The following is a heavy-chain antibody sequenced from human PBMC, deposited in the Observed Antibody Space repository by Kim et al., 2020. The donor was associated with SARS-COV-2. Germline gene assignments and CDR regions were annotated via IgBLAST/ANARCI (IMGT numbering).Heavy chain of an antibody. D-gene: IGHD6-19*01. J-gene: IGHJ4*02. CDR2: INWNGGST. CDR1: GFRFDDYG. CDR3: VRLYGIGVAGAVDY. V-gene: IGHV3-20*04. Sequence: GGSLRLSCAASGFRFDDYGMSWVHQAPGKGLEWVSGINWNGGSTGYADSVQGRFTVSRDNAKNSMYLQMNSLRDEDAALYYCVRLYGIGVAGAVDYWGQG.